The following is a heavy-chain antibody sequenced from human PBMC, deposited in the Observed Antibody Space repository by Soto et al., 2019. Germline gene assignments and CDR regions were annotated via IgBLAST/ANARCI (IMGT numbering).Heavy chain of an antibody. D-gene: IGHD2-15*01. V-gene: IGHV3-53*01. J-gene: IGHJ2*01. CDR2: IYSGGST. CDR1: GFTVSSNY. Sequence: GGSLRLSCAASGFTVSSNYMSWVRQAPGKGLEWVSVIYSGGSTYYADSVKGRFTISRDNSKNTLYLQMNSLRAEDTAVYYCARDSSSMVAATPRHYGISRYFDLWGRGTLVTVSS. CDR3: ARDSSSMVAATPRHYGISRYFDL.